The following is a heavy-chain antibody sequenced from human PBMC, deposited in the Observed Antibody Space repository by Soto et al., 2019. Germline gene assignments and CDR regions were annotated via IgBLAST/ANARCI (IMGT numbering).Heavy chain of an antibody. V-gene: IGHV1-3*01. J-gene: IGHJ3*02. Sequence: QVQLVQSGAEVKKPGASVKVSCKASGYTFTSYAMHWVRQAPGQRLEWMGWINAGNGNTKYSQKFQGRVTITRETSASTAYMELSSLRSEDTAVYYCARGASMVRGVILEAFDIWGQGTMVTVSS. D-gene: IGHD3-10*01. CDR3: ARGASMVRGVILEAFDI. CDR1: GYTFTSYA. CDR2: INAGNGNT.